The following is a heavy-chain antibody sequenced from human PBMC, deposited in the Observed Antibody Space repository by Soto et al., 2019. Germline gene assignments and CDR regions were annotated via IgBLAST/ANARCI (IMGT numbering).Heavy chain of an antibody. CDR2: IYAGGST. D-gene: IGHD2-21*02. J-gene: IGHJ5*02. Sequence: GGSLRLSCAASGFSFNSHYMRWVRQAPGKGPEWVSVIYAGGSTYYADSVKGRFTISRDNSKNTLYLQMNSPRAEDTAVYYCARSGGNYWFDPWGQGTLVTVSS. V-gene: IGHV3-66*01. CDR3: ARSGGNYWFDP. CDR1: GFSFNSHY.